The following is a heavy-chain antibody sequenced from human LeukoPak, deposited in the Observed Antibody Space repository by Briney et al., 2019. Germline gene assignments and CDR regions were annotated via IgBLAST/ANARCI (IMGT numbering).Heavy chain of an antibody. Sequence: PGGSLRLSCAASGFTFSSYAMHWVRQAPGKGLEWVAVISHDGNNKYYADSVKGRFTISRDNSKKTLYLQMNSLRAEDTAVYYCASSGKWELLWSAFDYWGQGTLVTVSS. D-gene: IGHD1-26*01. CDR2: ISHDGNNK. CDR3: ASSGKWELLWSAFDY. CDR1: GFTFSSYA. V-gene: IGHV3-30-3*01. J-gene: IGHJ4*02.